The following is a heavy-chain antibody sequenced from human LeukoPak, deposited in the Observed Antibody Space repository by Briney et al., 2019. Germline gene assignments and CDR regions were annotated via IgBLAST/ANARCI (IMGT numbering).Heavy chain of an antibody. V-gene: IGHV4-38-2*02. CDR2: IYHSGST. J-gene: IGHJ5*02. D-gene: IGHD3-10*01. CDR3: ARDSGTTGEVKFDP. CDR1: GYSISSGYY. Sequence: SETLSLTCTVSGYSISSGYYWGWIRQPPGKGLEWIGSIYHSGSTYYNPSLKSRVTISVDTSKNQFSLKLSSVTAADTAVYYCARDSGTTGEVKFDPWGQGTLVTVSS.